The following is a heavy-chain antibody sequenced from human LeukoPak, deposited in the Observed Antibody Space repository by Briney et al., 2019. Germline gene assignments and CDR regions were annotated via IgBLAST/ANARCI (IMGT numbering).Heavy chain of an antibody. D-gene: IGHD1-1*01. V-gene: IGHV4-39*01. J-gene: IGHJ4*02. CDR1: GGSISSSNFY. Sequence: PSETLSLTCTVSGGSISSSNFYWGWIRHPRGKGLEWIGSVYSSGNTYYNPSLKSRVTIFVDTSKNQFSLRLNSVIATDTAVYYCARTNDWATVDFWGQGTLVTVSS. CDR2: VYSSGNT. CDR3: ARTNDWATVDF.